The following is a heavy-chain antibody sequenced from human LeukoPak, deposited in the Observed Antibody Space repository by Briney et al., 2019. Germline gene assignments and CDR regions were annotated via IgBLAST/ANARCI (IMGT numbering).Heavy chain of an antibody. CDR2: ISSGGYTT. V-gene: IGHV3-48*03. CDR1: GFTFSSHD. CDR3: AKRGNPAVGHHYLDV. D-gene: IGHD2-2*01. Sequence: GGSLRLSCTDSGFTFSSHDMNWVRQAPGKGLEWVSYISSGGYTTRYADSVRGRFTISRDNAKNSLYLQMNSLSAEDTAVYYCAKRGNPAVGHHYLDVWGKGTTVSVSS. J-gene: IGHJ6*03.